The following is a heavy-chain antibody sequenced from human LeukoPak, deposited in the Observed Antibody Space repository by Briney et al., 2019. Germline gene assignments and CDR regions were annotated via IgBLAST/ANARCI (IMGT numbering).Heavy chain of an antibody. D-gene: IGHD3-10*01. CDR2: ISHSGSA. CDR1: GESFSGYY. V-gene: IGHV4-34*01. J-gene: IGHJ5*02. CDR3: ARDERFGEKRWFDP. Sequence: SETLSLTCAVYGESFSGYYWSWIRQSPGKGLEWIGEISHSGSASYNPSLKSRVIISADTSKNQFSLKLSSVTAADTAVYYCARDERFGEKRWFDPWGQGTLVTVSS.